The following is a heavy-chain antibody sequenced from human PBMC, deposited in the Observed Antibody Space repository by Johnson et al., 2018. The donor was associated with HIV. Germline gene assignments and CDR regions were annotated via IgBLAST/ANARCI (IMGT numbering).Heavy chain of an antibody. CDR1: GFTFSSYA. J-gene: IGHJ3*02. CDR3: ARIAAAAIDAFDI. V-gene: IGHV3-30*04. CDR2: ISYDGSNK. D-gene: IGHD6-13*01. Sequence: ESGGGVVQPGRSLRLSCAASGFTFSSYAMHWVRQAPGKGLEWVAVISYDGSNKYYADSVKGRFTISRDISRNTLYLQMNSLRAEDTAVYYCARIAAAAIDAFDIWGQGTMVTVSS.